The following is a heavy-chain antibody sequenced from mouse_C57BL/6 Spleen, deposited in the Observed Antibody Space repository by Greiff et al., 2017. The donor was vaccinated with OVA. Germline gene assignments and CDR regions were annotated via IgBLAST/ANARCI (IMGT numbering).Heavy chain of an antibody. CDR2: INPNNGGT. Sequence: VQLKESGPELVKPGASVKIPCKASGYTFTDYNMDWVKQSHGKSLEWIGDINPNNGGTIYNQKFKGKATLTVDKYSSTAYMELRSLTSEDTAVYYCASMVTTDWYFDVWGTGTTVTVAS. J-gene: IGHJ1*03. CDR1: GYTFTDYN. D-gene: IGHD2-2*01. CDR3: ASMVTTDWYFDV. V-gene: IGHV1-18*01.